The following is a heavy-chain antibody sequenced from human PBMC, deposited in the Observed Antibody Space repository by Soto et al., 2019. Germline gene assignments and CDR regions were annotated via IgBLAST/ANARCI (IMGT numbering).Heavy chain of an antibody. Sequence: QVQLVQSGAEVKKPGASVPVSCKASGYTFTGYYLHWVRQAPGQGLEWMGWINPNSGGTTYAQKFQGRVTMTRDTSISTAYMELSRLRSDDTAVYYCARVYYGGNSDWGQGTLVTVSS. CDR2: INPNSGGT. V-gene: IGHV1-2*02. J-gene: IGHJ4*02. D-gene: IGHD4-17*01. CDR1: GYTFTGYY. CDR3: ARVYYGGNSD.